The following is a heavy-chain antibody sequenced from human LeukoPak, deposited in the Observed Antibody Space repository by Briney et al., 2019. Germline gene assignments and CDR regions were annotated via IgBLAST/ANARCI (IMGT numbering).Heavy chain of an antibody. D-gene: IGHD5-18*01. CDR1: GYSFTSYW. V-gene: IGHV5-51*01. Sequence: GESLKISCKGSGYSFTSYWIGWVRQMPGKGREWMGIIYPGDSDTRYSPSFQGQVTISADKSISTAYLQWNSLKASGTAMYYCARSGYNYGFDYWGQGTLVTVSS. CDR3: ARSGYNYGFDY. J-gene: IGHJ4*02. CDR2: IYPGDSDT.